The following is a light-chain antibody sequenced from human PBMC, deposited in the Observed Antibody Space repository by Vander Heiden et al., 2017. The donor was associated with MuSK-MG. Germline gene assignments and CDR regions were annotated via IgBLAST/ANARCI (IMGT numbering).Light chain of an antibody. V-gene: IGKV3-20*01. CDR3: QQDGSSPIT. J-gene: IGKJ4*01. CDR1: QSITSSY. Sequence: EIVLTQSPGTLSLSPGERATLSRRASQSITSSYLAWYQQKPGQAPRLLIYGASSRATGIPDRFSDSGSGTDFTLTISRLEPEDFAVYYCQQDGSSPITFGGGTKVEIK. CDR2: GAS.